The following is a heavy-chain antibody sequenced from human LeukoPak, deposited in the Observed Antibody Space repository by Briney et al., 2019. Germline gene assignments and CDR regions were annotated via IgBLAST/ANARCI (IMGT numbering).Heavy chain of an antibody. Sequence: PGGSLRLSCAASGLTLRHYWMPWVRQAPGKGLVWVSRINSDGSSTNYADSVKGRFTISRDNAKNTLYLQMNSLRAEDTAMFYCSRAGNHDYWGQGTLVSVSS. CDR3: SRAGNHDY. V-gene: IGHV3-74*01. J-gene: IGHJ4*02. CDR1: GLTLRHYW. CDR2: INSDGSST. D-gene: IGHD1-14*01.